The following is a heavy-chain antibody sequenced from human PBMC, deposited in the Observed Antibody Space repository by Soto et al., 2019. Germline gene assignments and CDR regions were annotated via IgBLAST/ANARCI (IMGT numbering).Heavy chain of an antibody. V-gene: IGHV3-73*01. CDR2: IPSKTNTYAT. Sequence: QPGGSLRLSCAASGFTFSGSTIHWVRQTSGKGLEWVGRIPSKTNTYATAYAASVKGRFTISRDDSKNTAYLQMNSLKTEDTAVYYCTRQHLDVLVASAIDYWGQGT. CDR1: GFTFSGST. J-gene: IGHJ4*02. CDR3: TRQHLDVLVASAIDY. D-gene: IGHD2-8*01.